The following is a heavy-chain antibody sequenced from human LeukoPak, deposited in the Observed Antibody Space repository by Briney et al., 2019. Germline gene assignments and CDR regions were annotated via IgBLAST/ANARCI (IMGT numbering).Heavy chain of an antibody. CDR2: IKQDGSEK. D-gene: IGHD6-6*01. V-gene: IGHV3-7*01. Sequence: QTGGSLRLSCEASGFTFSHSWMSWVRQAPGKGLEWVAYIKQDGSEKYYVHSVEGRFTISRDNAKNSLSLQMNSLRGEDTAVYYCVRSLGSSSADSWGQGTLVTVSS. J-gene: IGHJ4*02. CDR3: VRSLGSSSADS. CDR1: GFTFSHSW.